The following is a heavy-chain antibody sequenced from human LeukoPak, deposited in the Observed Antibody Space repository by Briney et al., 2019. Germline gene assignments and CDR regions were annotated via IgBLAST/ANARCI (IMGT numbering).Heavy chain of an antibody. CDR3: ARPRYRTGTPLDY. CDR2: INHSGST. V-gene: IGHV4-34*01. CDR1: GGSFSGYY. D-gene: IGHD1-1*01. J-gene: IGHJ4*02. Sequence: TETLSLTCAVYGGSFSGYYWRWIRQPPGKGLEWIGEINHSGSTNYNPSLKSRVTISVDTSKNQFSLKLSSVTAADTAVYYCARPRYRTGTPLDYWGQGTLVTVSS.